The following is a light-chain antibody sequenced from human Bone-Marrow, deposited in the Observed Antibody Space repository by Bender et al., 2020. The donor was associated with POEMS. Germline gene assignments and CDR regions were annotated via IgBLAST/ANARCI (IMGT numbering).Light chain of an antibody. J-gene: IGLJ3*02. V-gene: IGLV1-44*01. CDR1: SSSIGSNA. Sequence: QSVLTQPPSASGTPGQRVTISCSGSSSSIGSNAVSWYQQLPGTAPKLLIYSSHRRPSEVPDRFSGSRSGTSASLAISGLQSEDEANYYCAVWDDSLNGWVFGGGTKLTVL. CDR2: SSH. CDR3: AVWDDSLNGWV.